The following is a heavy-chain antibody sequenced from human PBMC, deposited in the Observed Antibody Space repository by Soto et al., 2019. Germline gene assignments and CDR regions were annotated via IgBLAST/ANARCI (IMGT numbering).Heavy chain of an antibody. CDR3: ARVHCSGGSCYSWSTGYFDY. V-gene: IGHV1-46*01. CDR2: INPSGGST. J-gene: IGHJ4*02. D-gene: IGHD2-15*01. CDR1: GYTFTSYY. Sequence: QVQLVQSGAEVKKPGASVKVSCKASGYTFTSYYMHWVRQAPGQGLEWMGIINPSGGSTSYAQKFRGRVTMTRDTSTSTVYMELSSLRSEDTAVYYCARVHCSGGSCYSWSTGYFDYWGQGTLVTVSS.